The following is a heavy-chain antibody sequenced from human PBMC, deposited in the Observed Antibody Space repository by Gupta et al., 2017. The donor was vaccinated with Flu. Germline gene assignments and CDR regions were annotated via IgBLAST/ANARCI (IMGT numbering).Heavy chain of an antibody. CDR3: ARLFGSSTSWKLTEFDP. D-gene: IGHD2-2*01. CDR2: IYYSGST. J-gene: IGHJ5*02. Sequence: QLQLQESGPGLVKPSETLSLTCTVSGGSISSSSYYWGWIRQPPGKGLEWIGSIYYSGSTYYNTSLKSRVTISVETSKNQFSLKLSSVTAADTAVYYCARLFGSSTSWKLTEFDPWGQGTLVTVSS. V-gene: IGHV4-39*01. CDR1: GGSISSSSYY.